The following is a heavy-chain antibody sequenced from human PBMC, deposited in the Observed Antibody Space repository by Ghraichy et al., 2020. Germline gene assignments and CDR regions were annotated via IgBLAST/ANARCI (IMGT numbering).Heavy chain of an antibody. V-gene: IGHV3-30*04. Sequence: GESLNISCAASGFTFNTYAMHWVRQTPGKGLEWVTVISYDGTTKYYTGSVQGRFTVSRDNSKNTLYLQMNSLRAEDTAVYYCVRDYDYWGQGTLVTVSS. CDR3: VRDYDY. J-gene: IGHJ4*02. CDR1: GFTFNTYA. CDR2: ISYDGTTK.